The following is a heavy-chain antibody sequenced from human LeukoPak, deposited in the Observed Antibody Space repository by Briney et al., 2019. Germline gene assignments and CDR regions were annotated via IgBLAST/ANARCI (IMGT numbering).Heavy chain of an antibody. J-gene: IGHJ4*02. D-gene: IGHD5-24*01. V-gene: IGHV4-31*03. CDR3: VEAPNPYYFDD. CDR1: GGSISSGGYY. Sequence: KPSETLSLTCTVSGGSISSGGYYWSWIRQHPGKGLEWIGYIYYSGSTYYNPSLKSRVTISVDTSKNQFSLKLSSVTAADTAVYYCVEAPNPYYFDDWGQGTLVTVSS. CDR2: IYYSGST.